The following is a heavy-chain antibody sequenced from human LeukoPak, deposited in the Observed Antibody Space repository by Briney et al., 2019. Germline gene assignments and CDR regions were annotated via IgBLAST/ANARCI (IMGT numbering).Heavy chain of an antibody. CDR2: ISSSSSTI. CDR1: GFTFSSYS. CDR3: ARVSQTPGGRGYFDY. Sequence: GGSLRLTCAASGFTFSSYSMNWVRQAPGKGLEWVSYISSSSSTIYYADSVKGRFTISRDNAKNSLYLQMSSLRAEDTAVYYCARVSQTPGGRGYFDYWGQGTLVTVSS. D-gene: IGHD2-15*01. J-gene: IGHJ4*02. V-gene: IGHV3-48*01.